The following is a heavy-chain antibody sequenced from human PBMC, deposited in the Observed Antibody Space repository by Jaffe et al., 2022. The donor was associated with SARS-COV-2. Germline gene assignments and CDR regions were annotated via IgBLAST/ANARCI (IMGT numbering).Heavy chain of an antibody. Sequence: EVQLVESGGGLVQPGGSLRLSCAASGFTFSSYWMHWVRQAPGKGLVWVSRINSDGSSTSYADSVKGRFTISRDNAKNTLYLQMNSLRAEDTAVYYCARGGSYYYDSSGYYPPDYWGQGTLVTVSS. J-gene: IGHJ4*02. CDR2: INSDGSST. V-gene: IGHV3-74*01. CDR1: GFTFSSYW. D-gene: IGHD3-22*01. CDR3: ARGGSYYYDSSGYYPPDY.